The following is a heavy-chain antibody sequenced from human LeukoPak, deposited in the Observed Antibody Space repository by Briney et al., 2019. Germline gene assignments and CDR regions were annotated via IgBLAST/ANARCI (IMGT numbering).Heavy chain of an antibody. CDR3: AREGYCSSTSCLPDDY. J-gene: IGHJ4*02. CDR2: ISAYNGNT. Sequence: ASVKVSCKASGYTFTSYGISWVRQAPGQGLEWMGWISAYNGNTNYAQKLQGRVTMTTDTSTSTAYMELRSLRSDDTAVYYCAREGYCSSTSCLPDDYWGQGTLVTVSS. CDR1: GYTFTSYG. V-gene: IGHV1-18*01. D-gene: IGHD2-2*01.